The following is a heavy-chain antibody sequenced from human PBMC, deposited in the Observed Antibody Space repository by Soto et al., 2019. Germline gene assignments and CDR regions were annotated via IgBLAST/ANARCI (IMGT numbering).Heavy chain of an antibody. V-gene: IGHV4-34*01. CDR1: GGSFSGYY. CDR2: INHSGST. Sequence: PSETLSLTCAVYGGSFSGYYWSWIRQPPGKGLEWIGEINHSGSTNYNPSLKSRVTISVDTSKNQFSLKLSSVTAADTAVYYCARGPDRRSMVRGVMWYWGQGTLVTAPQ. J-gene: IGHJ4*02. D-gene: IGHD3-10*01. CDR3: ARGPDRRSMVRGVMWY.